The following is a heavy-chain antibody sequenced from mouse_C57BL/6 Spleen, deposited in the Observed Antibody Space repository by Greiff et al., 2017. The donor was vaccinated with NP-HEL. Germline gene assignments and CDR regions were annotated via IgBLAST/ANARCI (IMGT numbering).Heavy chain of an antibody. CDR3: ARKLGPDYYAMDY. J-gene: IGHJ4*01. Sequence: QVQLQQSGAELARPGASVKLSCKASGYTFTSYGISWVKQRTGQGLEWIGEIYPRSGNTYYNEKFKGKATLTADKSSSTAYMELRSLASEDSAAYFCARKLGPDYYAMDYWGQGTSVTVSS. CDR2: IYPRSGNT. V-gene: IGHV1-81*01. D-gene: IGHD4-1*01. CDR1: GYTFTSYG.